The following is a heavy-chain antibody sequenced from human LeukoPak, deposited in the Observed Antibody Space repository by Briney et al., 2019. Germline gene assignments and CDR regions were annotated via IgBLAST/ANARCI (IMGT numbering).Heavy chain of an antibody. CDR1: GGSISSYY. D-gene: IGHD2-15*01. CDR2: IYYSGST. Sequence: SETLYLTCTVPGGSISSYYWSWIRKPPGKRLEWIGYIYYSGSTNYNPSLKRRVTISVDTSKIQFSLKLSSVTAADTAVYYCARLYCSGGSCYYYGMDVWGKGTTVTVSS. V-gene: IGHV4-59*01. CDR3: ARLYCSGGSCYYYGMDV. J-gene: IGHJ6*04.